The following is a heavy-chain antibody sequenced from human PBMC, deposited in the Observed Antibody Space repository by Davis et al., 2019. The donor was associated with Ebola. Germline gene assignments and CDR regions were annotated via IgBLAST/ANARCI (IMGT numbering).Heavy chain of an antibody. D-gene: IGHD3-10*01. J-gene: IGHJ6*02. CDR2: IYYSGST. Sequence: SETLSLTCTVSGGSISSYYWSWIRQPPGKGLEWIGYIYYSGSTNYNPSLKSRVTISVDTSKNQFSLKLSSVTAADTAVYYCARARYGSGLYYYYGMDVWGQGTTVTVSS. CDR3: ARARYGSGLYYYYGMDV. V-gene: IGHV4-59*01. CDR1: GGSISSYY.